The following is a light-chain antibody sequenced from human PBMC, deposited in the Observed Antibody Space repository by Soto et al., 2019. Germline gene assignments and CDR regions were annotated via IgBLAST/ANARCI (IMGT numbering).Light chain of an antibody. V-gene: IGKV3-20*01. CDR2: GAS. Sequence: EIVLTQSPGTLSLSLGERATLSCRASQSVSFSYLAWYQQKPGQAPRLLIYGASSRATGIPDRFSGSGSGTDFTLTISGLEPEDFAVYYCQQYGRSPLTFGGGTKVEIK. J-gene: IGKJ4*01. CDR3: QQYGRSPLT. CDR1: QSVSFSY.